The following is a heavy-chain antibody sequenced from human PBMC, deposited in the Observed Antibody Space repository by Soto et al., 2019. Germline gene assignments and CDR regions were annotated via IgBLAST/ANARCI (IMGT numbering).Heavy chain of an antibody. V-gene: IGHV3-23*01. CDR3: LRGAWGIPYDY. J-gene: IGHJ4*02. D-gene: IGHD1-26*01. Sequence: EVQLLESGGGLVQTGGSLRLSCAASGFTFSTYGMTWVRQAPGKGLEWVSGISGNGDRTYYADSVKGRITVSRDNSKNTLFLQMDDLRAEDTATYYCLRGAWGIPYDYWGQGALVSVSS. CDR2: ISGNGDRT. CDR1: GFTFSTYG.